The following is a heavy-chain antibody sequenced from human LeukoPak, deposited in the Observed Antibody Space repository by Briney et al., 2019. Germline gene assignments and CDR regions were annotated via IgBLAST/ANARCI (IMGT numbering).Heavy chain of an antibody. CDR1: GYTFTGYY. J-gene: IGHJ6*02. CDR2: INPNSGGT. V-gene: IGHV1-2*02. Sequence: ASVKVSCKASGYTFTGYYMHWVRQAPGQGLEWMGWINPNSGGTNYAQKFQGRVTMTRDTSISTAYMELSRLRSDDTAVYYCARVVAAGYYYYYGMDVWGQGTTVTVSS. D-gene: IGHD6-13*01. CDR3: ARVVAAGYYYYYGMDV.